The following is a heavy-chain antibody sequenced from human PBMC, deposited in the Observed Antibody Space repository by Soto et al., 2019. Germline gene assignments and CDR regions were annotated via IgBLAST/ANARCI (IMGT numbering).Heavy chain of an antibody. Sequence: GGSLRLSCAACGFTFCSYAMSGVRQAPGKGLEWVSAISGSGGSTYYADSVKGRFTISRDNSKNTLYLQMNSLRAEDTAVYYCAKEPPLVVGYFDYWGQGTLVTVSS. CDR1: GFTFCSYA. D-gene: IGHD3-22*01. V-gene: IGHV3-23*01. CDR3: AKEPPLVVGYFDY. J-gene: IGHJ4*02. CDR2: ISGSGGST.